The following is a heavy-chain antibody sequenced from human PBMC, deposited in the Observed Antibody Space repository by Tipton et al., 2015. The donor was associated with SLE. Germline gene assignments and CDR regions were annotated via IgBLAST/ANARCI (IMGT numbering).Heavy chain of an antibody. CDR1: GGSISSSSYY. CDR2: IYYSGST. CDR3: ARHVRGRSRELRWFDP. D-gene: IGHD1-26*01. V-gene: IGHV4-39*07. Sequence: TLSLTCTVSGGSISSSSYYWGWIRQPPGKGLEWIGGIYYSGSTYYNPSLKSRVTISVDTSKNQFSLKLSSVTAADTAVYYCARHVRGRSRELRWFDPWGQGTLVTVSS. J-gene: IGHJ5*02.